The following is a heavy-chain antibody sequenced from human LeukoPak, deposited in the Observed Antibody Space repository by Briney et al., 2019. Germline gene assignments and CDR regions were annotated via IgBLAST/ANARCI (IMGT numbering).Heavy chain of an antibody. J-gene: IGHJ4*02. CDR3: ARDRSPAPGRSYGRGHFDY. D-gene: IGHD5-18*01. V-gene: IGHV1-2*06. Sequence: ASVKVSCKASGYTFTGYYMHWVRQAPGQGLEWMGRINPYSGDTNYAQNFQGRVTMTRDTSISTAYMELSRLRSDDTAVYYCARDRSPAPGRSYGRGHFDYWGQGTLVTVSS. CDR1: GYTFTGYY. CDR2: INPYSGDT.